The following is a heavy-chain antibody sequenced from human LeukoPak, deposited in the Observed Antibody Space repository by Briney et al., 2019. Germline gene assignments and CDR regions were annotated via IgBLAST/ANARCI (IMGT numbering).Heavy chain of an antibody. J-gene: IGHJ4*02. Sequence: GGSLRLSCAASGFTFSTYWMNWVRQAPGKGLEWVANIKPDGSDKYYVDSVKSRFTVSRDNPRNSLYLQMNSLRAEDTAVYYCAKGGDHWGQGTLVTVSS. CDR1: GFTFSTYW. CDR3: AKGGDH. V-gene: IGHV3-7*01. CDR2: IKPDGSDK. D-gene: IGHD3-16*01.